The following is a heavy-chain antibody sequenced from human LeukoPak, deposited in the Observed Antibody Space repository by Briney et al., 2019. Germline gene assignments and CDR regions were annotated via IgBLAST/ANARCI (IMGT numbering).Heavy chain of an antibody. V-gene: IGHV1-2*06. J-gene: IGHJ4*02. CDR1: GYTFTGYY. D-gene: IGHD5-18*01. CDR2: INPNSGGT. CDR3: AREFGSQVDTAMVMSFDY. Sequence: ASVKVSCKASGYTFTGYYMHWVRQAPGQGLEWMGRINPNSGGTNYAQKFQGRVTMTRDTSTSTVYMELSSLRSEDTAVYYCAREFGSQVDTAMVMSFDYWGQGTLVTVSS.